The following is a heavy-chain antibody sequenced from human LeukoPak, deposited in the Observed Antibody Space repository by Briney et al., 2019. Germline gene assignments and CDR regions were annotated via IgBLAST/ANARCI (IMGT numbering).Heavy chain of an antibody. J-gene: IGHJ3*02. CDR3: AQVSGTTLNAFDI. CDR1: GFTFSGSS. V-gene: IGHV3-73*01. Sequence: GGSLRLSCAASGFTFSGSSMHWVRQASGKGLEWVGRIRSKANSYATAYAASVKGRFTISREDSKNTAYLQMNSLKTEDTAVYFCAQVSGTTLNAFDIWGQGTMVTVSS. CDR2: IRSKANSYAT. D-gene: IGHD1-1*01.